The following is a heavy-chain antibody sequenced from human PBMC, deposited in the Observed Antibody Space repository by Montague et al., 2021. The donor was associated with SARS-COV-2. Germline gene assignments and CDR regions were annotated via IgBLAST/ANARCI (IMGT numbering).Heavy chain of an antibody. CDR1: GFTFNSYN. CDR3: ARDGWMTTMTTFDY. Sequence: SLRLSCAASGFTFNSYNMNWVRQAPGKGLEWVSHISTSTYIDYADSVKGRFTISSDNAKSSLYLLMHSLRVEDTAVCYCARDGWMTTMTTFDYWGQGTLVTVSS. V-gene: IGHV3-21*01. D-gene: IGHD4-17*01. J-gene: IGHJ4*02. CDR2: ISTSTYI.